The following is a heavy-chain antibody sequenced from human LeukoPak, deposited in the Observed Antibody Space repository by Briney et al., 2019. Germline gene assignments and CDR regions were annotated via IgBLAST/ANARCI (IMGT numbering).Heavy chain of an antibody. CDR2: ISSSSSYI. D-gene: IGHD2-15*01. CDR1: GFTFSSYS. Sequence: GGSLRLSCAASGFTFSSYSMNWVRQAPGKGLEWVSSISSSSSYIYYADSVKGRFTISRDNAKNSLYLQMNSLRAEDTAVYYCAREGCSGGSCYFDYWGQGTLVTVSS. CDR3: AREGCSGGSCYFDY. J-gene: IGHJ4*02. V-gene: IGHV3-21*01.